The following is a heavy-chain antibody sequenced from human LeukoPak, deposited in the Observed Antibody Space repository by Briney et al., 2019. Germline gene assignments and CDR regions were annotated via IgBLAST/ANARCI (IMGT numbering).Heavy chain of an antibody. CDR3: AKESGWRGFDY. J-gene: IGHJ4*02. CDR1: GGSISSYD. D-gene: IGHD6-19*01. CDR2: ISWNSGSI. V-gene: IGHV3-9*01. Sequence: LSLTCTVSGGSISSYDWSWVRQAPGKGLEWVSGISWNSGSIGYADSVKGRFTISRDNAKNSLYLQMNSLRAEDTALYYCAKESGWRGFDYWGQGTLVTVSS.